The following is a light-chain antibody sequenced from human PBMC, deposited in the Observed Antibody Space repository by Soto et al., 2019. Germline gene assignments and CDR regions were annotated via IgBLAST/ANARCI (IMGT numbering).Light chain of an antibody. Sequence: EIVMTQSPATLSVSPGEAATLSCRASQSISNNLAWYQQKPGQTPRLLIYGPSTRATGVPARFSGRGSGTDFTLIISSLQSEDFAVYYCQQRNNWPPGITFGQGTRLEIK. CDR1: QSISNN. CDR3: QQRNNWPPGIT. V-gene: IGKV3-15*01. J-gene: IGKJ5*01. CDR2: GPS.